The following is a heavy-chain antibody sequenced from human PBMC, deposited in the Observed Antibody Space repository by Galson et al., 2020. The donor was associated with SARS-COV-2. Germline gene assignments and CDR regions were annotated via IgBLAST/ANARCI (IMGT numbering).Heavy chain of an antibody. CDR3: ARGPSGDYVDY. J-gene: IGHJ4*02. CDR2: INSDGSST. V-gene: IGHV3-74*01. D-gene: IGHD4-17*01. Sequence: TGGSLRLSCAASGFTFSSYWMHWVRQAPGKGLVWVSRINSDGSSTSYADSVKGRFTISRDNAKNTLYLQMNSLRAEDTAVYYCARGPSGDYVDYWGQGTLVTVSS. CDR1: GFTFSSYW.